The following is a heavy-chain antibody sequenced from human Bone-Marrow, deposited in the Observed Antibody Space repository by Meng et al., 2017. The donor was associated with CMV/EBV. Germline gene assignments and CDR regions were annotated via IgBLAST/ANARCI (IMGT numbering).Heavy chain of an antibody. CDR1: GYTFIGYY. Sequence: GGSLRLSCKASGYTFIGYYIHWVRQAPGQGLEWMGWINPNSGDTNYAQRFQGRVTMTRDTSISTAYMELSRLRSDDTAVYYCARDFGYCSSTSCYPRNWFDPWGQGTLVTVSS. D-gene: IGHD2-2*01. J-gene: IGHJ5*02. CDR3: ARDFGYCSSTSCYPRNWFDP. CDR2: INPNSGDT. V-gene: IGHV1-2*02.